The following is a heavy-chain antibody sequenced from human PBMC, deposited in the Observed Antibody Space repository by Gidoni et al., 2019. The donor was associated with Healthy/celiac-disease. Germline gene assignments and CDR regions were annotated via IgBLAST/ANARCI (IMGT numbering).Heavy chain of an antibody. V-gene: IGHV7-4-1*02. D-gene: IGHD2-8*02. Sequence: QVQLVQSGSELKKPGASVKFSCKASGYTFTSYAMNWVRQAPGQGLEWMGWINTNTGNPTYAQGFTGRFVFSLDTSVSTAYLQISSLKAEDTAVYYCARSRHEGYCTGGVCYPFDYWGQGTLVTVSS. CDR1: GYTFTSYA. J-gene: IGHJ4*02. CDR2: INTNTGNP. CDR3: ARSRHEGYCTGGVCYPFDY.